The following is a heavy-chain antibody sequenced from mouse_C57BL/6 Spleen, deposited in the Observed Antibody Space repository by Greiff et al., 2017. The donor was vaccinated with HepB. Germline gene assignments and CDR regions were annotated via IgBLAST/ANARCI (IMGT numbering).Heavy chain of an antibody. CDR3: VGLAFAY. CDR2: IRSKSNNYAT. CDR1: GFSFNTYA. J-gene: IGHJ3*01. Sequence: EVKLMESGGGLVQPKGSLKLSCAASGFSFNTYAMNWVRQAPGKGLEWVARIRSKSNNYATYYADSVKDRFTISRDDSESMLYLQMNNLKTEDTAVDYCVGLAFAYWGQGTLVTVSA. V-gene: IGHV10-1*01.